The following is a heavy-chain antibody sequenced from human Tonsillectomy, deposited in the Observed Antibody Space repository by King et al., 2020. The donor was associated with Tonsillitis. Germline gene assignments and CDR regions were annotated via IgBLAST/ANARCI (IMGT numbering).Heavy chain of an antibody. CDR3: AKGNMDCSGGSRPRSSYYYAMDV. J-gene: IGHJ6*02. CDR1: GFTFSTYA. D-gene: IGHD2-15*01. CDR2: ISGGGGKT. Sequence: VQLVESGGGLVQPGGSLRLSCAASGFTFSTYAMSWVRQAPGKGLEWVSAISGGGGKTYYADSVKGRFTISRDNSKNTLYLQMNILRADDTALYYCAKGNMDCSGGSRPRSSYYYAMDVWGQGTTVTVSS. V-gene: IGHV3-23*04.